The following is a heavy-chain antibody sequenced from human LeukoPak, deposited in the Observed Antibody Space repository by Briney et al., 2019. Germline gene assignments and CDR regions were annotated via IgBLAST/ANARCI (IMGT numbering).Heavy chain of an antibody. CDR2: IQDHGAER. CDR1: GLSVSCHW. J-gene: IGHJ3*02. V-gene: IGHV3-7*01. D-gene: IGHD4-17*01. CDR3: ATDFNGGPSVPHSCDI. Sequence: GGSLRLSCEASGLSVSCHWMSWLRQAPGGGLEWVATIQDHGAERTYVDSVKGRFTIYRNNAKNSLYLQMTTLRDDDTAIFYCATDFNGGPSVPHSCDIWGQGTMVTVSS.